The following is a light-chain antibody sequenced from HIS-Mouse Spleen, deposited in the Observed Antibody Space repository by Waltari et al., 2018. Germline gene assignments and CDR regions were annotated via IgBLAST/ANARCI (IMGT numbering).Light chain of an antibody. J-gene: IGLJ2*01. Sequence: QSALTQPRSVSGSPGQSVTISCTGTSSDCGGYNYVSWYQQHPGKAPKLMIYDVSKRPSGVPDRFSGSKSGNTASLTISGLQAEDEADYYCCSYAGSYRGVFGGGTKLTVL. CDR1: SSDCGGYNY. V-gene: IGLV2-11*01. CDR2: DVS. CDR3: CSYAGSYRGV.